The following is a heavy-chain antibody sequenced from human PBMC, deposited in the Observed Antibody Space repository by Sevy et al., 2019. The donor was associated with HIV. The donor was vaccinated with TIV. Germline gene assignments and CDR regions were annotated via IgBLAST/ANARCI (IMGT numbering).Heavy chain of an antibody. D-gene: IGHD5-12*01. CDR3: ARGAGYSGYDPDY. J-gene: IGHJ4*02. V-gene: IGHV1-46*02. CDR1: GYTFNNYY. CDR2: INPTSGST. Sequence: ASVKVSCKASGYTFNNYYMHWVRQAPGQGLEWMGLINPTSGSTKFVEKFQDRVSMTRDTSTSTVYMELMSLISDDTAVYYCARGAGYSGYDPDYWGQGTLVTVSS.